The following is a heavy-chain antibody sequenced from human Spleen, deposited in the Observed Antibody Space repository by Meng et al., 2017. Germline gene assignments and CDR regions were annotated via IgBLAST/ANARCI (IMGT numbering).Heavy chain of an antibody. V-gene: IGHV3-23*01. CDR2: ISGSGGST. CDR1: GFTFSSYA. D-gene: IGHD2-15*01. Sequence: GGSLRLSCAASGFTFSSYAMSWVRQAPGKGLEWVSGISGSGGSTYYADSVKGRFTISRDNAKNTLYLQLNSLRGEDTAVYYCARDVAGRGGYWGQGTLVTVSS. J-gene: IGHJ4*02. CDR3: ARDVAGRGGY.